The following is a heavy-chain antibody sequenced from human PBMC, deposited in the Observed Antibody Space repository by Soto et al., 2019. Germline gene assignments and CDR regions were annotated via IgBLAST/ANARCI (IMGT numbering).Heavy chain of an antibody. CDR1: GGTFSSYA. CDR3: ARSPPSPELDYGDMPYYYYYGMDV. D-gene: IGHD4-17*01. J-gene: IGHJ6*02. CDR2: IIPIFGTA. Sequence: ASVKVSCKASGGTFSSYAISWVRQAPGQGLEWMGGIIPIFGTANYAQKFQGRVTITADESTSTAYMELSSLRSEDTAVYYCARSPPSPELDYGDMPYYYYYGMDVWGQGTTVTVSS. V-gene: IGHV1-69*13.